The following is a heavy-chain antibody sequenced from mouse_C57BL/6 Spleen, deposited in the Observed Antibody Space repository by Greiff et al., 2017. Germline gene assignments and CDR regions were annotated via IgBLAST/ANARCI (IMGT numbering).Heavy chain of an antibody. CDR1: GYTFTDYY. CDR3: ARSDYDGPWYFDV. CDR2: INPNNGGT. D-gene: IGHD2-4*01. Sequence: VQLQQSGPELVKPGASVKISCKASGYTFTDYYMNWVKQSHGKSLEWIGDINPNNGGTSYNQKFKGKATLTVDKSSSTAYMELRSLTSEDSAVYYCARSDYDGPWYFDVWGTGTTVTVSS. J-gene: IGHJ1*03. V-gene: IGHV1-26*01.